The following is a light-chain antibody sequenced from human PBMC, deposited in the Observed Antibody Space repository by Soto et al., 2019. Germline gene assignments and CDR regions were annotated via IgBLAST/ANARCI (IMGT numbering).Light chain of an antibody. CDR3: QQYNDWWT. V-gene: IGKV3-15*01. J-gene: IGKJ1*01. CDR1: QSVSNN. Sequence: EIVMTQSPATLSVSPGESATLSCRASQSVSNNLTWYQQNPGQPPRLLIYGASTRATGVPGRFSGSGSGTEFTLTISSLQSEDFAVYYCQQYNDWWTFGQGTKVDI. CDR2: GAS.